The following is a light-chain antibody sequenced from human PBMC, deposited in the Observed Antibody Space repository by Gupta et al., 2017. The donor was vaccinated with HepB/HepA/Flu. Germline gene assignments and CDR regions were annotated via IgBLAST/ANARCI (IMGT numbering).Light chain of an antibody. CDR1: QSVSDN. Sequence: PSPVTLSVSPGERATLSCRASQSVSDNLAWYQQQPGQHTRLLIDGASSRATGLPARFRGSGSGTAYTLKIISLQSDDFAVYYWQQNNNRSQVKFGQGTKWEIK. CDR3: QQNNNRSQVK. CDR2: GAS. V-gene: IGKV3-15*01. J-gene: IGKJ1*01.